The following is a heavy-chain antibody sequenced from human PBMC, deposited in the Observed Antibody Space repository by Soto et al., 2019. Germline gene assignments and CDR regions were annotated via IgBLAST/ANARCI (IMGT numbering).Heavy chain of an antibody. CDR3: ARDMYSSDYFVKWFEP. CDR1: GFSFSSYA. CDR2: ISHDGINK. D-gene: IGHD6-19*01. V-gene: IGHV3-30-3*01. J-gene: IGHJ5*02. Sequence: QVRLVESGGGVDQPGRSLRLSCTASGFSFSSYAMYWFRQPPGKGLEWVAVISHDGINKHYADSVKGRVTVARDNSNHSLDLQGNSLRGEDTAMYYCARDMYSSDYFVKWFEPWGQGTLVTVSS.